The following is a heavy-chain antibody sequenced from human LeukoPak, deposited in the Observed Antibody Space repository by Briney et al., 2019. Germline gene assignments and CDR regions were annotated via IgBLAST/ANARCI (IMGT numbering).Heavy chain of an antibody. CDR1: GFTFSSYA. CDR2: ISGSGGST. J-gene: IGHJ5*02. CDR3: AKATYCSSTSCYGYRWFDP. V-gene: IGHV3-23*01. Sequence: PGGSLRLSCAASGFTFSSYAMSWVRQAPGKGLEWVSAISGSGGSTYYADSVKGRFTISRDNSKNTLYLKMNSLRAEDTAVYYCAKATYCSSTSCYGYRWFDPWGQGTLVTVSS. D-gene: IGHD2-2*01.